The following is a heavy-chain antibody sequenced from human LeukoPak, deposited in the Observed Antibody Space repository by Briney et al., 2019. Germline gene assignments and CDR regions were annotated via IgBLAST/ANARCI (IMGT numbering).Heavy chain of an antibody. V-gene: IGHV4-34*01. CDR2: IHYTGAT. J-gene: IGHJ5*02. D-gene: IGHD4-17*01. CDR3: AIFYGA. CDR1: GGSFSGYY. Sequence: SETLSLTCAVYGGSFSGYYWGWIRQPPGKGLEWIANIHYTGATYYNPSLKSRVTISLDTSKNQFSLNPNSVTAAGTAVYYCAIFYGAWGQGTLVTVSS.